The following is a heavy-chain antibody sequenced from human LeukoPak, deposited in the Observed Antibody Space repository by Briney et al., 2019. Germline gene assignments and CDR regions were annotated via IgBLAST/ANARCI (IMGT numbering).Heavy chain of an antibody. J-gene: IGHJ4*02. D-gene: IGHD3-22*01. V-gene: IGHV1-2*02. Sequence: ASVKVSCTASGYNFKGLYIHGVRQAPGQGREWVGWINPDRGGTKYAERCQGSVTLTRDTSISAADLDLSRRTSDDTAVYYCATGRHYDDSGYYAAFYFDKWGQGTPVTVSS. CDR2: INPDRGGT. CDR1: GYNFKGLY. CDR3: ATGRHYDDSGYYAAFYFDK.